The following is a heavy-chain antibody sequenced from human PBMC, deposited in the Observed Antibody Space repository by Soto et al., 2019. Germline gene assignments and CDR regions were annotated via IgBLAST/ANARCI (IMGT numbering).Heavy chain of an antibody. CDR2: ISWNSGSI. V-gene: IGHV3-9*01. CDR1: GFTFDDYA. J-gene: IGHJ4*02. D-gene: IGHD3-22*01. CDR3: AKGYSSGYYDAYFDY. Sequence: EVQLVESGGGLVQPDRSLRLSCAASGFTFDDYAMHWVRQAPGKGLEWVSGISWNSGSIGYADSVKGRFTISRDNAKNSLYLQMNSLRAEDTALYYCAKGYSSGYYDAYFDYWGQGTLVTVSS.